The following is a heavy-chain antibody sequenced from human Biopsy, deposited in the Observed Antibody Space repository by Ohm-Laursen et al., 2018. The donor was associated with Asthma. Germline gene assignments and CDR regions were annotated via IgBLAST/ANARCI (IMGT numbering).Heavy chain of an antibody. D-gene: IGHD6-13*01. Sequence: TLSLTCTVSSGSISSGDYSWSWIRQPPGKGLEWIGFISPSGNTYYSPSLKSRLTISVDRSKNQFSLRLSSVTAADTAFYYCARVWAGGFDSWGQGTLVTVSS. V-gene: IGHV4-30-2*02. CDR1: SGSISSGDYS. CDR3: ARVWAGGFDS. CDR2: ISPSGNT. J-gene: IGHJ4*02.